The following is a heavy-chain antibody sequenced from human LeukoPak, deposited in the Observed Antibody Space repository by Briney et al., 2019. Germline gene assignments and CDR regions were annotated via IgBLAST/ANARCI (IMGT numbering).Heavy chain of an antibody. CDR2: ISSSGSTI. Sequence: GGSLRLSCAGSGFTFSSYEMNWVRQAPGKGLERVSYISSSGSTIYYADSVKGRFTISRDNAKNSLYLQMTSLRAEDTAVYYCASLNWGSPEYFDYWGQGTLVTVSS. D-gene: IGHD7-27*01. CDR3: ASLNWGSPEYFDY. J-gene: IGHJ4*02. CDR1: GFTFSSYE. V-gene: IGHV3-48*03.